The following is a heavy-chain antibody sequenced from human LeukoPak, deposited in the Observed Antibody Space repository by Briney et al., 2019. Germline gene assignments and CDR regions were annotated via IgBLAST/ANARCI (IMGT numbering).Heavy chain of an antibody. J-gene: IGHJ4*02. CDR2: IYYSGST. CDR1: GYSISSSNW. Sequence: SDTLSLTCAVSGYSISSSNWWGWIRQSPGKGLEWIGYIYYSGSTYYNPSLKSRVTMSVDTSKNQFSLKVSSVTAVDTAVYYCARHSSRGWYDVDHWGQGTLVTVSS. CDR3: ARHSSRGWYDVDH. V-gene: IGHV4-28*01. D-gene: IGHD6-19*01.